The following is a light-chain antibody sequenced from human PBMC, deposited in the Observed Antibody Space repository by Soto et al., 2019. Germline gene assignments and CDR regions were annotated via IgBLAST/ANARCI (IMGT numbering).Light chain of an antibody. V-gene: IGKV1-33*01. J-gene: IGKJ3*01. CDR1: QDIRKY. CDR2: GAS. CDR3: QHYDNLPPFT. Sequence: DIQMTQSPSPLSASVGDRVTITRQASQDIRKYLNWYQQKPGRAPKLLIYGASNLETGVPSRFSGSGYGTDFTFTISSLQPEDIATYYCQHYDNLPPFTFGPGTKVAIK.